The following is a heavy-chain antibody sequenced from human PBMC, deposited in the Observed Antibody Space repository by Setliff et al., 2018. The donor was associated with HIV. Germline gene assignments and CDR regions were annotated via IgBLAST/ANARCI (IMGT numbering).Heavy chain of an antibody. Sequence: SETLSLTCTVSGGSISSGGYYWSWIRQHPGKGLEWIGHIYHSVITYYNPSLKSRVTISLDTSKNQFSLKLSSVTAADTAVYYCARGRSRWTYYNYYYMDVWGKGTTVTVSS. CDR3: ARGRSRWTYYNYYYMDV. CDR1: GGSISSGGYY. V-gene: IGHV4-31*03. J-gene: IGHJ6*03. CDR2: IYHSVIT. D-gene: IGHD6-13*01.